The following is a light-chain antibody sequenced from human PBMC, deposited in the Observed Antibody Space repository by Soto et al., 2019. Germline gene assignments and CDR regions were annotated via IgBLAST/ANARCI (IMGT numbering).Light chain of an antibody. V-gene: IGKV1-5*01. CDR1: QSISSW. J-gene: IGKJ1*01. Sequence: DIQMTQSPSTLSASVGDRVTITCRASQSISSWVAWYQQKPGKAPKLLTYDASSLESGVPSRFSGSGSGTEFTLTISSLQPDDFATYYCQQYNSYSPWTFGQGTKVEIK. CDR2: DAS. CDR3: QQYNSYSPWT.